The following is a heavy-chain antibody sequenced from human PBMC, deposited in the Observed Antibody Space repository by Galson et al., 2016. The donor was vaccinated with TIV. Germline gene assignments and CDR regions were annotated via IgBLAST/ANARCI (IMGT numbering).Heavy chain of an antibody. D-gene: IGHD1-1*01. CDR1: GYTFTNYI. CDR2: INAGNGNT. J-gene: IGHJ4*02. CDR3: ARDPGYFVY. Sequence: SVKVYCKASGYTFTNYIMHWARQAPGQRLEWMGWINAGNGNTKYSQKFQGRVTITRDTSASTAYMELSSLRSEDTAVYYCARDPGYFVYWGQGTLVTVSS. V-gene: IGHV1-3*01.